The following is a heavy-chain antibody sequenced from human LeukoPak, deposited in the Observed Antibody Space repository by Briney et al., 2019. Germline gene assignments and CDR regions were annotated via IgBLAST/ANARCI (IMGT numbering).Heavy chain of an antibody. CDR2: IRSKTYGGTT. CDR1: GFTFGDYA. CDR3: ARDYDFLTGSSDY. V-gene: IGHV3-49*03. D-gene: IGHD3-9*01. J-gene: IGHJ4*02. Sequence: PGGSLRLSCTASGFTFGDYAMSWFRQAPGKGLEWVGFIRSKTYGGTTEYAASVIGRFTISRDDSKSIAYLLINSLKTEDTAVYYCARDYDFLTGSSDYWGQGTLVTVSS.